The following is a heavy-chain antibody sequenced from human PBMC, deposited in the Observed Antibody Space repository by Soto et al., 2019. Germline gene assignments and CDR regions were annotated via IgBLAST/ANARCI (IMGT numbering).Heavy chain of an antibody. V-gene: IGHV3-23*01. D-gene: IGHD3-9*01. CDR2: IIQNGET. Sequence: GGSLRLSCAASGFTLSTYTMNWVRQAPGKGLEWVSGIIQNGETYYTGTVKGRFTISRDNSKNMVYLQMDSLRADDTALYYCAKDRQPDGIWTFDYWGQGTLVTVSS. CDR1: GFTLSTYT. J-gene: IGHJ4*02. CDR3: AKDRQPDGIWTFDY.